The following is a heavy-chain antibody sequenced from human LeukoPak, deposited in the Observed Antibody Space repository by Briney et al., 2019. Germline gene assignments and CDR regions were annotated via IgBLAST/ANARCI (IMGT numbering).Heavy chain of an antibody. Sequence: ASVKVSCKASGFTFTSSAMQWVRQARGQRLEWIGWIVVGSGNTNYAQKFQERVTMTRDTSTSTVYMELSSLRSEDTAVYYCARLATGYCSSTSCHEYGMDVWGQGTTVTVSS. CDR1: GFTFTSSA. J-gene: IGHJ6*02. CDR3: ARLATGYCSSTSCHEYGMDV. V-gene: IGHV1-58*02. CDR2: IVVGSGNT. D-gene: IGHD2-2*01.